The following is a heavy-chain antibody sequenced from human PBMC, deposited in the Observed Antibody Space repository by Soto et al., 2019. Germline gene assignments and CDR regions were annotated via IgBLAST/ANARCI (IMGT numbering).Heavy chain of an antibody. J-gene: IGHJ5*02. CDR1: GGSILDSTYY. D-gene: IGHD3-22*01. CDR2: IFYSGGT. Sequence: SETLSLTCTVSGGSILDSTYYWAWIRQSPGKGLEWIGTIFYSGGTFYTPSLKGRVTMSVDTSNNQFSLKLSSVTAADTAVYYCARQASGYYYGWFDPWGQGTLVTVSS. V-gene: IGHV4-39*01. CDR3: ARQASGYYYGWFDP.